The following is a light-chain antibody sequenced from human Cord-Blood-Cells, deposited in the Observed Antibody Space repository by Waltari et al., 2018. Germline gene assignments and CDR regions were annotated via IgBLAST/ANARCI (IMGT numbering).Light chain of an antibody. Sequence: EIVLTQSPGTLSLSPGERATLSCRTSQSVSSSYLAWYQQKPGQAPRLLIYGASSRATGIPDRFSGSGSETDFTLTISRLGPEDLAVYYCQQYGSSPGTFGQGTKVEIK. CDR3: QQYGSSPGT. J-gene: IGKJ1*01. CDR1: QSVSSSY. CDR2: GAS. V-gene: IGKV3-20*01.